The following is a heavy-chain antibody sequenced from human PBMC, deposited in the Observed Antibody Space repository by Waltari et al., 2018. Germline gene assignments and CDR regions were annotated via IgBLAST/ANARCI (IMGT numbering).Heavy chain of an antibody. V-gene: IGHV4-34*01. J-gene: IGHJ4*02. CDR1: GGSFSGYY. Sequence: QVQLQESGPGLVKPSGTLSLTCAVYGGSFSGYYWSWIRQPPGKGLEWIGEINHSGSTNYNPSLKSRVTISVDTSKNQFSLKLSSVTAADTAVYYCARVVAVAGIPYYFDYWGQGTLVTVSS. D-gene: IGHD6-19*01. CDR3: ARVVAVAGIPYYFDY. CDR2: INHSGST.